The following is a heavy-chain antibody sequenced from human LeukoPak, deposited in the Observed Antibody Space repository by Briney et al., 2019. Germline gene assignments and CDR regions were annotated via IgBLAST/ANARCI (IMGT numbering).Heavy chain of an antibody. CDR3: ARGQGTVTTH. J-gene: IGHJ4*02. CDR1: GGSFSGYY. D-gene: IGHD4-17*01. CDR2: INHSGSA. V-gene: IGHV4-34*01. Sequence: SSETLSLTCAVSGGSFSGYYWTWIRQPPGKGLEWIGEINHSGSANYNPSLKSRVTISLDTSKNQFSLKLSSVTAADTAVYYCARGQGTVTTHWGQGTLVTVSS.